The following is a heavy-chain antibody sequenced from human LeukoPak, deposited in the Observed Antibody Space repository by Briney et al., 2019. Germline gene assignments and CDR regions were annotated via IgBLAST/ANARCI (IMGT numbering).Heavy chain of an antibody. D-gene: IGHD2-2*01. CDR3: ARAGRVVRTRPNYYLDY. CDR1: VYTFTNFY. CDR2: MNPNSGDT. J-gene: IGHJ4*02. V-gene: IGHV1-2*02. Sequence: ASVKVSCKASVYTFTNFYIHWVRQAPGQGLEWMGWMNPNSGDTSYAQKFQGRVTMTRDTSISTAYMELSRLRSDDTAVYYCARAGRVVRTRPNYYLDYWGQGTLVTVSS.